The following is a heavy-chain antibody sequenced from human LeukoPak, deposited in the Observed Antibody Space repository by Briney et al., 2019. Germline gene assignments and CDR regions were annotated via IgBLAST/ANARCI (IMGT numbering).Heavy chain of an antibody. CDR2: ISSSSGYI. Sequence: PGGSLRLSCAASGFTFSSYSMNWVRQAPGKGLEWVSSISSSSGYIYYADSLKGRFTISRDNAKNSLYLQMNNLRAEDTAVYYCARGRPHGNDYWGQGTLVTVSS. D-gene: IGHD4-23*01. CDR3: ARGRPHGNDY. CDR1: GFTFSSYS. V-gene: IGHV3-21*01. J-gene: IGHJ4*02.